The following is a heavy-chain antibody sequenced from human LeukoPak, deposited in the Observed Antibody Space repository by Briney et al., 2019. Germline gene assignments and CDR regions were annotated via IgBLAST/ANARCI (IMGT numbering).Heavy chain of an antibody. CDR1: GGSISSSYYY. Sequence: PSETLSLTCTVSGGSISSSYYYWGWIRQPPGKGLDWIGSIYYSGSTYYNPSLESRVTISVDTSKNQFSLKLSSVTAADTAVYYCARHEGYFDYWGQGTLVTVSS. CDR2: IYYSGST. CDR3: ARHEGYFDY. V-gene: IGHV4-39*01. J-gene: IGHJ4*02.